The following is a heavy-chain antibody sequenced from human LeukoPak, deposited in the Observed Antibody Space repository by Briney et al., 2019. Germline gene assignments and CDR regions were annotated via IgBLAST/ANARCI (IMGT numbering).Heavy chain of an antibody. J-gene: IGHJ3*02. CDR2: IYTSGST. V-gene: IGHV4-61*02. CDR1: GDSISSGDYY. CDR3: ARADWLLSGDAFDI. Sequence: SETLSLTCTVSGDSISSGDYYWSWIRQPAGKGLEWIGRIYTSGSTNYNPSLKSRVTMSVDTSKNQFSLKLSSVTAADTAVYYCARADWLLSGDAFDIWGQGTMVTVSS. D-gene: IGHD3-9*01.